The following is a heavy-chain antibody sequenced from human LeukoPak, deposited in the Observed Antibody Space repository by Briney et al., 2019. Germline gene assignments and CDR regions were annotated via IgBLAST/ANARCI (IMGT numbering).Heavy chain of an antibody. CDR2: ISGSGGST. D-gene: IGHD1-26*01. V-gene: IGHV3-23*01. J-gene: IGHJ4*02. CDR1: GFTFSSYA. CDR3: AKVMAGAGFDY. Sequence: GGSLRLSCAASGFTFSSYAMSWVRQAPGKGLEWVALISGSGGSTYYADSVKGRFTISRDNSKNTLYLQMNSLRAEDTAVYYCAKVMAGAGFDYWGQGALVTVSS.